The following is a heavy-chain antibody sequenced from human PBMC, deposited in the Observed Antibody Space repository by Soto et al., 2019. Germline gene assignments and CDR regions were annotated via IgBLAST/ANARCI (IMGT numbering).Heavy chain of an antibody. D-gene: IGHD3-22*01. CDR2: IYYGGST. CDR1: GGSISSGDYS. CDR3: ARVRREYDNSGPVDY. V-gene: IGHV4-30-2*01. J-gene: IGHJ4*02. Sequence: SETLSLTCAVSGGSISSGDYSWNWIRQPPGRGLEWIGYIYYGGSTYYNPSLQSRVTMSVDRSRNQFSLKLNSVTAADTAVYYCARVRREYDNSGPVDYWGQGTLVTVSS.